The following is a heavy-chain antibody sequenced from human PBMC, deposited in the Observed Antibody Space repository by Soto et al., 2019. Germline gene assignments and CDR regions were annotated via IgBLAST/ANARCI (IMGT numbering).Heavy chain of an antibody. CDR3: ARRYGSAIDY. V-gene: IGHV4-59*08. CDR1: GGTISSWY. D-gene: IGHD1-26*01. J-gene: IGHJ4*02. CDR2: IYYSGST. Sequence: QVQLQESGPGLVKPSETLSLTCTVSGGTISSWYWSWIRQPPGKGLEWIGYIYYSGSTNCNPSLKSGVTISVDTSKYQLSLKLSSVTAADTAVYYCARRYGSAIDYWGQGTLVTVSS.